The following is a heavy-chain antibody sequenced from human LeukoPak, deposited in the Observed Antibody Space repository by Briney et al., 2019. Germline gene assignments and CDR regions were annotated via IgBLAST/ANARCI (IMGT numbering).Heavy chain of an antibody. Sequence: ASVKVSCKASGYTFTSYYMHWVRQAPGQGLEWMGIINPSGGSTSYAQKLQGRVTMTTDTSTSTAYMELRSLRSDDTAVYYCARDAATGSWLFDYWGQGTLVTVSS. V-gene: IGHV1-46*01. J-gene: IGHJ4*02. CDR3: ARDAATGSWLFDY. CDR1: GYTFTSYY. D-gene: IGHD6-13*01. CDR2: INPSGGST.